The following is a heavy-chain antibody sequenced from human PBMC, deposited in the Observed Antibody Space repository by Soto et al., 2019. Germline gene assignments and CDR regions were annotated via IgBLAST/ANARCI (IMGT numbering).Heavy chain of an antibody. CDR1: GFTFTSYV. V-gene: IGHV3-23*01. J-gene: IGHJ4*02. Sequence: EVQLLESGGGLVQRGGSQRLSCAASGFTFTSYVMSWVRQAPGKGLEWVAGISGGESTAFYADSVKGRFTISRDNAKNTVVLQMDSLRAEDTAIYYCAKDSNKYSSSLRGRYFDYWGQGTLVTVSS. CDR2: ISGGESTA. CDR3: AKDSNKYSSSLRGRYFDY. D-gene: IGHD3-22*01.